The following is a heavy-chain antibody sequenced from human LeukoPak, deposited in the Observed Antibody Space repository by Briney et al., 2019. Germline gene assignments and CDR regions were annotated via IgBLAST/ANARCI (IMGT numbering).Heavy chain of an antibody. CDR2: IIPIFGTA. CDR1: GGTFSSYA. J-gene: IGHJ3*02. CDR3: AAWSRSSERAFDI. Sequence: ASVKVSCKASGGTFSSYAISWVRQAPGQGLEWMGGIIPIFGTANYAQKFQGRVTITADESTSTAYMELSSLRSEDTAVYYCAAWSRSSERAFDIWGQGTMVTVSS. V-gene: IGHV1-69*13. D-gene: IGHD3-22*01.